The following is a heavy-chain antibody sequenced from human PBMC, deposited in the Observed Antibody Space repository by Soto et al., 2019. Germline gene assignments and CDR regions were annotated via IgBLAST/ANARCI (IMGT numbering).Heavy chain of an antibody. CDR2: IIPIFGTA. CDR3: ARGGASCCYPPLDY. Sequence: QVQLVQSGGEVKKPGSSVKVSCKASGGTFSSYAISWVRQAPGQGLEWRGGIIPIFGTANYAQKFQGRVTITADESTSTAYMELSSLRSEDTPVYYCARGGASCCYPPLDYWGQGTLVTVSS. J-gene: IGHJ4*02. CDR1: GGTFSSYA. V-gene: IGHV1-69*01. D-gene: IGHD2-2*01.